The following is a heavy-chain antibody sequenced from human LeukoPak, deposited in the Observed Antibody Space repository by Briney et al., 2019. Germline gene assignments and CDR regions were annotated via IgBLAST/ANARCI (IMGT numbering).Heavy chain of an antibody. CDR1: GFTFSSYG. Sequence: PGGSLRLSCAASGFTFSSYGLNWVRQAPGEGLEWVSYVSPSSTTIYYADSVKGRSTISRDNAKNSLYLQMNSLRAEDTAVYYCARRDFWSGNLDYWGQGTLVTVSS. D-gene: IGHD3-3*01. CDR3: ARRDFWSGNLDY. V-gene: IGHV3-48*01. CDR2: VSPSSTTI. J-gene: IGHJ4*02.